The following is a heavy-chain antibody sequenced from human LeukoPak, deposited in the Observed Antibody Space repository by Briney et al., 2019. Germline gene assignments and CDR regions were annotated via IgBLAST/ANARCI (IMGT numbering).Heavy chain of an antibody. J-gene: IGHJ4*02. D-gene: IGHD2-2*01. V-gene: IGHV3-23*01. CDR3: ASSYQLLHTTFGY. CDR1: GFTFSSYA. CDR2: ISGSGGST. Sequence: PGGSLRLSCAASGFTFSSYAMSWVRQAPGKGLEWVSAISGSGGSTYYADSVKGRFTISRDNSKNTLYLQMNSLRAEDTAVYYCASSYQLLHTTFGYWGQGTLVTVSS.